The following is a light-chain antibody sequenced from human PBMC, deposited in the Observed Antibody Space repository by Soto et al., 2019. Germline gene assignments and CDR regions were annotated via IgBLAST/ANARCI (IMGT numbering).Light chain of an antibody. CDR1: QSVSSSY. J-gene: IGKJ1*01. V-gene: IGKV3-20*01. CDR3: QQYAGSPRT. CDR2: SAS. Sequence: IVLTQSPGTLSFSPGERATLSCRASQSVSSSYLAWYQQKPGQAPRLLIYSASRRATGIPDRFTGSGSGTDFTLTINRVEPEDFAVYFCQQYAGSPRTFGQGTKVDIK.